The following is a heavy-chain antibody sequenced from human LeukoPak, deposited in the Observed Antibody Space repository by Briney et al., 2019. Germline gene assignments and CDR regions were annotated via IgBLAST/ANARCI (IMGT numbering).Heavy chain of an antibody. CDR1: GGAIISGGYS. Sequence: SQTLSLTCTVSGGAIISGGYSWNWIRQPPGKGLEWIGCIYERGPAYYNPSLKSRFTISVDTVKNQFFLNVTTMTAADTAVYYCVRSRQGSGLFSFWGQGTLVAVSS. CDR3: VRSRQGSGLFSF. J-gene: IGHJ4*02. D-gene: IGHD2-15*01. CDR2: IYERGPA. V-gene: IGHV4-30-2*01.